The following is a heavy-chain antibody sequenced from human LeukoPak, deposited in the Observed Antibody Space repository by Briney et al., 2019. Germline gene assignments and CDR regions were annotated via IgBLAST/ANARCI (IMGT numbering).Heavy chain of an antibody. CDR1: GVSISSYY. V-gene: IGHV4-59*08. CDR2: IYYSGST. CDR3: ARVFDILTGYAGGNWFDP. D-gene: IGHD3-9*01. Sequence: SETLSLTCTVSGVSISSYYWSWIRQPPGKGLEWIGYIYYSGSTNYNPSLKSRVTISVDPSKNQFSLKLNSVTAADTAVYYCARVFDILTGYAGGNWFDPWGQGTLVTVSS. J-gene: IGHJ5*02.